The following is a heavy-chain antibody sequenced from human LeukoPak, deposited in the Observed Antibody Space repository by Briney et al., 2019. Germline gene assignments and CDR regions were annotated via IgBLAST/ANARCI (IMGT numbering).Heavy chain of an antibody. J-gene: IGHJ4*02. D-gene: IGHD4-17*01. V-gene: IGHV4-59*01. CDR3: ASSLVTTWGYYFDY. CDR2: IYYSGST. CDR1: GGSISSYY. Sequence: SETLSLICTVSGGSISSYYWSWIRQPPGKGLEWIGYIYYSGSTNYNPSLKSRVTISVDTSKNQFSLKLSSVTAADTAVYYCASSLVTTWGYYFDYWGQGTLVTVSS.